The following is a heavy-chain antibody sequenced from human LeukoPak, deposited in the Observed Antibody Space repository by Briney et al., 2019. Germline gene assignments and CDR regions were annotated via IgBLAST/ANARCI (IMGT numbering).Heavy chain of an antibody. J-gene: IGHJ4*02. V-gene: IGHV4-59*08. D-gene: IGHD3-22*01. CDR3: ARHYDSSGYYFDY. Sequence: SETLSLTCTVSGGSIRSYYWSWIRQPPGKGLEWIGYIYYSGSTNYNPSLKSRVTISVDTSKNQFSLKLSSVTAADTAVYYCARHYDSSGYYFDYWGQGTLVTVSS. CDR1: GGSIRSYY. CDR2: IYYSGST.